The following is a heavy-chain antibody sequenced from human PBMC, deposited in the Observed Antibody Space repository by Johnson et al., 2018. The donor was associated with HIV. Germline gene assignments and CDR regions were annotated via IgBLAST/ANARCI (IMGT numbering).Heavy chain of an antibody. CDR3: ARGCRDGYTCDVFDV. J-gene: IGHJ3*01. D-gene: IGHD5-24*01. CDR1: GFTFSSYD. V-gene: IGHV3-66*01. CDR2: INSGGDT. Sequence: VQVVESGGGVVQPGGSLRLSCAASGFTFSSYDMHWVRQATGKGLEWVSVINSGGDTYYADSVTGRFTISRDNSKNTLYLQMNSLRVEDTAVYFCARGCRDGYTCDVFDVWGQGTRVTVSS.